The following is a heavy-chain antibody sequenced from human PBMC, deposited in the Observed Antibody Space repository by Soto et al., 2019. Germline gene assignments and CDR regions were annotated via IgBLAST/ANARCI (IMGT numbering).Heavy chain of an antibody. CDR2: INHSGST. V-gene: IGHV4-34*01. CDR3: ARVKWQAPDY. CDR1: GGSFSGYY. D-gene: IGHD5-12*01. J-gene: IGHJ4*02. Sequence: SETLSLTCAVYGGSFSGYYWSWIRQPPGKGLEWIGEINHSGSTNYNPSLKSRVTISVDTSKNQSSLKLSSVTAADTAVYYCARVKWQAPDYWGQGTLVTVS.